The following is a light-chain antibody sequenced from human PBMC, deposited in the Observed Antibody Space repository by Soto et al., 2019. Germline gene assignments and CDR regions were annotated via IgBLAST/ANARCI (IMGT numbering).Light chain of an antibody. Sequence: QSALTQPASVSGSPGQSITISCTGTTGDVGGYNYVSWYQQHPGKAPRLLIYEVFKRPSGVSDRFSGSKSGNSASLTIARLQAEDEADYYCFSYTTRSPRVFGTGTKLTVL. CDR3: FSYTTRSPRV. J-gene: IGLJ1*01. V-gene: IGLV2-14*01. CDR2: EVF. CDR1: TGDVGGYNY.